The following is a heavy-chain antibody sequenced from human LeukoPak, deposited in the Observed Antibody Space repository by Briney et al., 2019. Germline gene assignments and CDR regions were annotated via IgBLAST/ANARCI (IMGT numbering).Heavy chain of an antibody. J-gene: IGHJ4*02. D-gene: IGHD5-18*01. CDR2: IRYDGSNK. Sequence: PGGSLRLSCAASGFIFSGYGMHWVRQAPGKGLEWVAFIRYDGSNKYYADSVKGRLTISRDNSKNTLYLQMNSLRVEDTAVYYCAKGYSYGSDCWGQGTLVTVSS. CDR3: AKGYSYGSDC. CDR1: GFIFSGYG. V-gene: IGHV3-30*02.